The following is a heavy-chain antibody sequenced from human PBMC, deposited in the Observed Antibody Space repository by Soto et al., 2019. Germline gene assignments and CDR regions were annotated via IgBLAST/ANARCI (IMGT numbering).Heavy chain of an antibody. CDR1: GFTFSSSA. CDR2: IRSKDNSNAT. CDR3: TRHGEARGYSYCYMDV. D-gene: IGHD6-6*01. Sequence: GGSLRLSCAASGFTFSSSAMHWVRQASGKGLEWVGRIRSKDNSNATAYAASGKGRFTISRDDSKNTAYLQMNSLKTEDTAVYYCTRHGEARGYSYCYMDVWGKGTTVTVSS. J-gene: IGHJ6*03. V-gene: IGHV3-73*01.